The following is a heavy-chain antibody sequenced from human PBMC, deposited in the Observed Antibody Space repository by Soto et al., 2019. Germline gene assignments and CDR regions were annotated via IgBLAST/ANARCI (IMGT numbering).Heavy chain of an antibody. CDR2: IIPIFGTA. V-gene: IGHV1-69*01. CDR3: AGDGGVYDYAALYYFDY. Sequence: QVQLVQSGAEVKKPGSSVKVSCKASGGTFSSYAISWVRQAPGQGLEWMGGIIPIFGTANYAQKFQGRVTITADESMSTAYMELSSLRSEDTAVYYCAGDGGVYDYAALYYFDYWGQGTLVTVSS. CDR1: GGTFSSYA. D-gene: IGHD4-17*01. J-gene: IGHJ4*02.